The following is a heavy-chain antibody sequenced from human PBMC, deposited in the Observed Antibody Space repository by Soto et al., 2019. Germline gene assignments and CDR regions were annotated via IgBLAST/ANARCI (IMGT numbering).Heavy chain of an antibody. CDR1: GFTFHTYT. CDR2: ISSRSSYI. Sequence: GGSLRLSCAASGFTFHTYTMNWVRQAPGKGLEWVSSISSRSSYIYYADSVKDRFTISRDDARNSLYLQMSGLRVEDTAVYYCAREEVSRPNTYHGLDVWGQGTTVTVSS. CDR3: AREEVSRPNTYHGLDV. J-gene: IGHJ6*02. V-gene: IGHV3-21*01.